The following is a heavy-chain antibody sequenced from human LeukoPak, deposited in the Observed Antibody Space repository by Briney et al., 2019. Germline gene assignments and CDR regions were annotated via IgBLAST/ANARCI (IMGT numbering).Heavy chain of an antibody. CDR2: IYYSGST. D-gene: IGHD4-17*01. CDR3: ATLRADYGGSGDAFDN. V-gene: IGHV4-59*01. J-gene: IGHJ3*02. Sequence: PSETLSLTCTVSGGSISSYYWSWIRQPAGKGLEWIGYIYYSGSTNYNPSLKSRVTISVDTSKNQFSLKLSSVTAADTAVYYCATLRADYGGSGDAFDNWGQGTMVTVSS. CDR1: GGSISSYY.